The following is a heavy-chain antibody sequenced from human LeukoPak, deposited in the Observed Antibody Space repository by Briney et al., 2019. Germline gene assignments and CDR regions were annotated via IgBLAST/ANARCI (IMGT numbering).Heavy chain of an antibody. V-gene: IGHV3-21*01. CDR2: ISSSSTYI. CDR3: ASQIFGVAHVY. J-gene: IGHJ4*02. CDR1: GFTFSTYT. Sequence: GSLRLSCAASGFTFSTYTMNWVRQAPGKGLEWVASISSSSTYINYADSLKGRFTISRDNAKNSLYLQMNSLRAEDTAVYYCASQIFGVAHVYWGQGTLVTVSS. D-gene: IGHD3-3*01.